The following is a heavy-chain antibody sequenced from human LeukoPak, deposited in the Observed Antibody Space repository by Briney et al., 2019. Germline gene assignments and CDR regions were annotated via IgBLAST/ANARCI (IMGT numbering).Heavy chain of an antibody. J-gene: IGHJ4*02. D-gene: IGHD5-18*01. V-gene: IGHV3-23*01. CDR3: VLGARGYSYGYFTYHFDY. Sequence: PGGSLRLSCAASGFTFSSYAMSWVRQAPGKGLEWVSAISGSGGSTYYADSVKGRFTISRDNSKNTLYLQMNSLRAEDTAVYYCVLGARGYSYGYFTYHFDYWGQGTLVTVSS. CDR1: GFTFSSYA. CDR2: ISGSGGST.